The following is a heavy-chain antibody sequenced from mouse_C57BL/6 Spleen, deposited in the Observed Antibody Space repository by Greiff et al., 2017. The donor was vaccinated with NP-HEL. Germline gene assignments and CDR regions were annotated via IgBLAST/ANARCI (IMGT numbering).Heavy chain of an antibody. CDR1: GYAFSSSW. CDR3: ARSPIYYDYDGYAMDY. D-gene: IGHD2-4*01. CDR2: IYPGDGDT. J-gene: IGHJ4*01. V-gene: IGHV1-82*01. Sequence: VQLQQSGPELVKPGASVKISCKASGYAFSSSWMNWVKQRPGKGLEWIGRIYPGDGDTNYNGKLKGKATLTADKSASTSYMQLSSLTSEDSAVYFCARSPIYYDYDGYAMDYWGQGTSVTVSS.